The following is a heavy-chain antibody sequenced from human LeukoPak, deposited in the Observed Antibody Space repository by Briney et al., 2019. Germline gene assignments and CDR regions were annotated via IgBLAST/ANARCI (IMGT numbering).Heavy chain of an antibody. CDR3: ARDGWYDILTGYPI. Sequence: SETLPLTCTVSAGSISSGGYYWNWIRQHPGKGLEWIGYIYYSGSTYYNPSLKSRVTRSVDTSKNQFSLKLSSVTAADTAVYYCARDGWYDILTGYPIWGQGTMVTVSS. V-gene: IGHV4-31*03. CDR2: IYYSGST. J-gene: IGHJ3*02. CDR1: AGSISSGGYY. D-gene: IGHD3-9*01.